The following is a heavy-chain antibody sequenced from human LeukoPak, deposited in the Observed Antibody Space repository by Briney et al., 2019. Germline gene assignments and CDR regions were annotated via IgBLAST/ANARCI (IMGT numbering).Heavy chain of an antibody. CDR2: ISSDGHVE. CDR1: GFTFSSFE. V-gene: IGHV3-48*03. CDR3: ARDTVNGPFVISLDY. D-gene: IGHD2-8*01. J-gene: IGHJ4*02. Sequence: PGGSLRLSCAASGFTFSSFEMNWVRQAPGKGLEWVSHISSDGHVETYVDSVRGRFAMSRDNAKNFLFLQMNGLRAEDTAVYYCARDTVNGPFVISLDYCGQGALVTVSS.